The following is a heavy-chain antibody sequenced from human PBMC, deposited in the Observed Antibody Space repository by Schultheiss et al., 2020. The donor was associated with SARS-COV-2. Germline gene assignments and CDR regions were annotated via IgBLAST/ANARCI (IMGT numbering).Heavy chain of an antibody. CDR2: ISLSSTYI. Sequence: GGSLRLSCAASGFTFSDYGMHWVRQAPGKGLEWVSSISLSSTYIYYADSVKGRFTVSRDNAKNSLFLQMNSLRTEDTAVYYCARVRSGANSPFDYWGQGTLVTVSS. CDR3: ARVRSGANSPFDY. CDR1: GFTFSDYG. J-gene: IGHJ4*02. V-gene: IGHV3-21*01. D-gene: IGHD2-15*01.